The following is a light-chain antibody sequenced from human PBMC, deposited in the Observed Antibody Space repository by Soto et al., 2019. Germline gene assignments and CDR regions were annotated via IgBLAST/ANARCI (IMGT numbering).Light chain of an antibody. V-gene: IGLV2-11*01. CDR3: CSYAGSYTPSLV. CDR2: DVS. CDR1: SSDVGGYNY. Sequence: QSVLTQPRSVSGSPGQSVTISCTGTSSDVGGYNYVSWYQQHPGKAPKLMIYDVSKRPSGVPDRFSGSKSGNTASLTISGLQAEDEADYYCCSYAGSYTPSLVFGTGTKVTVL. J-gene: IGLJ1*01.